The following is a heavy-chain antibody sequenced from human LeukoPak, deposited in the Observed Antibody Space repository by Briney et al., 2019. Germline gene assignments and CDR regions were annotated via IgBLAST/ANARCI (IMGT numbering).Heavy chain of an antibody. J-gene: IGHJ5*02. CDR3: AFGAGPVGWFHP. Sequence: PSETLSLTCTVSGYSISSGYYWAWIRQPPGKGLEWIGSVYHSGENHYNPSLKSRVTILVDTSKNQFSLKLSSVTAADTAVYYCAFGAGPVGWFHPWGQGTLVTVSS. CDR1: GYSISSGYY. D-gene: IGHD3-10*01. CDR2: VYHSGEN. V-gene: IGHV4-38-2*02.